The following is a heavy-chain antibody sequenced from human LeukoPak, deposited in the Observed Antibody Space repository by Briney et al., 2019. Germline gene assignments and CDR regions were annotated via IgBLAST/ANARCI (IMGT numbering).Heavy chain of an antibody. D-gene: IGHD6-13*01. J-gene: IGHJ6*03. Sequence: PSETLSLTCSVSGYSISSGYYWGWIRQPPGKGLEWIGSIYHSGNTYYKPSLKSRITMSVDTSKNQLSLNLSSVTAADTAVYYCARADYSSSWSHEYFYMDVWGKGTTVTVSS. CDR3: ARADYSSSWSHEYFYMDV. V-gene: IGHV4-38-2*02. CDR1: GYSISSGYY. CDR2: IYHSGNT.